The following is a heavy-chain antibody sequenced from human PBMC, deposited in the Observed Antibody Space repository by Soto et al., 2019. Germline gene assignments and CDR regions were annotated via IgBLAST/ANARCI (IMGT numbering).Heavy chain of an antibody. V-gene: IGHV3-7*01. J-gene: IGHJ1*01. D-gene: IGHD3-22*01. CDR1: GFTFSTYW. Sequence: GGSLRLSCAASGFTFSTYWMSWGRQAPWKGLEWVANIKQDGSAKFYVDSVKGRFTISRDNAKNSLYLQMNNLRAEDTAVYYCPRDLRGSDYYPEFIQPRAQRTLVTVSS. CDR2: IKQDGSAK. CDR3: PRDLRGSDYYPEFIQP.